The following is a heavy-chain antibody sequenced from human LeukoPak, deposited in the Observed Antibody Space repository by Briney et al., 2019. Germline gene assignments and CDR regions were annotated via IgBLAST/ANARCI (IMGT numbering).Heavy chain of an antibody. CDR1: GYSFTIYW. CDR2: IYPGDSDT. Sequence: GESLKISCKGSGYSFTIYWIGWVRQMPGKGLEWMGIIYPGDSDTKYSPSFQGQVTFSADKSISTAYLQWSSLKASDTAMYYCARQGEGGPRGYGAFDIWGQGTMVTVSS. V-gene: IGHV5-51*01. D-gene: IGHD3-10*01. J-gene: IGHJ3*02. CDR3: ARQGEGGPRGYGAFDI.